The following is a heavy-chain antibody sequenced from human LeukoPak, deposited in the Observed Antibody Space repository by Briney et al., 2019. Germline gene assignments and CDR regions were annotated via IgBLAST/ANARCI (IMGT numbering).Heavy chain of an antibody. CDR1: GGSFSGYY. V-gene: IGHV4-34*01. D-gene: IGHD2-21*01. Sequence: PSETLSLTCAVYGGSFSGYYWSWIRQPPGKGLEWIGEINHSGSTNYNPSLKKRVTLSVDTSKNQFSLKMTSVAAADTAIYYCARGIPLLKWFDPWGLGTLVTVSS. CDR2: INHSGST. CDR3: ARGIPLLKWFDP. J-gene: IGHJ5*02.